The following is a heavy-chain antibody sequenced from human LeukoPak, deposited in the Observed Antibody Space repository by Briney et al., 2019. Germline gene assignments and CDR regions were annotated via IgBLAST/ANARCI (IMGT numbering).Heavy chain of an antibody. Sequence: GASVKVSCKVSGYTLTELSMHWVRQAPGKGLEWMGGFDPEDGETIYAQKFQGRVTMTEDTSTDTAYMELSSLRSEDTAVYYCATTAVLRYFECSYWGREPWSPSPQ. CDR1: GYTLTELS. J-gene: IGHJ4*02. V-gene: IGHV1-24*01. CDR3: ATTAVLRYFECSY. CDR2: FDPEDGET. D-gene: IGHD3-9*01.